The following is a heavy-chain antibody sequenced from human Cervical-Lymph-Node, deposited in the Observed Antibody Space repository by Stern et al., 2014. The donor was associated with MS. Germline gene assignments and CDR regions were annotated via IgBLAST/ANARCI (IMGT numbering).Heavy chain of an antibody. J-gene: IGHJ6*02. CDR3: TTLDRSYPYYYYGMDV. Sequence: EVQLLESGGGLVQPGGSLRLSCAASGFTFRNAWLTWIRQAPGKGLEWVGRIKSKTDCGTTDYAAPVKGRFTISRDDSKNTLYLQMNSLKTEDTAVYYCTTLDRSYPYYYYGMDVWGQGTTVTVSS. D-gene: IGHD1-26*01. CDR1: GFTFRNAW. V-gene: IGHV3-15*01. CDR2: IKSKTDCGTT.